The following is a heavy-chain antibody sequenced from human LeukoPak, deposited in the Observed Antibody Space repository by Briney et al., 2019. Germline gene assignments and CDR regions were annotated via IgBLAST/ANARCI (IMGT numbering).Heavy chain of an antibody. V-gene: IGHV1-18*01. CDR3: ASDGYCSGGSCYPHDY. Sequence: ASVKVSCKASGYTFTSYGISWVRQAPGQGLEWMGWISAYNGNTNYAQKLQGRVTMTTDTSTSTAYMELRSLRSDDTAVYYCASDGYCSGGSCYPHDYWGQGTLVTVSS. J-gene: IGHJ4*02. CDR2: ISAYNGNT. D-gene: IGHD2-15*01. CDR1: GYTFTSYG.